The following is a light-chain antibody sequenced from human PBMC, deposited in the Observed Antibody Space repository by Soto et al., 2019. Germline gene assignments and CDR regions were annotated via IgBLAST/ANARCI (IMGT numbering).Light chain of an antibody. CDR2: GAS. CDR1: ESVSSSY. CDR3: HQYGTSTIT. J-gene: IGKJ5*01. Sequence: EIVLTQSPDTLSLSPGERATLSCRASESVSSSYLAWYQQRPGQAPRLLIYGASSRATGIPDRFSGSGSGTDFTLTICRLEPEDFAVYYCHQYGTSTITFGPGTRLEIK. V-gene: IGKV3-20*01.